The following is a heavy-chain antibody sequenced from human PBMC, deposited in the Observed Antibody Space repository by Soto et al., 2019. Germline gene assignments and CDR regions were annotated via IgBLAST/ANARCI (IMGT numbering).Heavy chain of an antibody. V-gene: IGHV4-39*01. CDR3: ARHEQNLLNWFGP. CDR1: GASIGRSSYF. Sequence: QVQLQESGPGLVKPSETLSLTCTVSGASIGRSSYFWGWIRQTPGKGLEWIGSMHFGGTTHSSPYRNSRVVISVDTSQNQFSLEVKSVTAADSGVYYCARHEQNLLNWFGPCGPGTLVTVSS. J-gene: IGHJ5*02. CDR2: MHFGGTT.